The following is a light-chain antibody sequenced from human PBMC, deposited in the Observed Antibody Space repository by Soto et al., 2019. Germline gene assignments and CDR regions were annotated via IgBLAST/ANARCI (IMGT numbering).Light chain of an antibody. CDR1: QSVSSSD. Sequence: EVVLTQSPGTLSLSPGERATLSCRASQSVSSSDLAWYQQKPGQAPRLLISGASNRATGTPDRFSGSGSGTDVTRTITSLEPEYFAVFYCHQYGISPPTFGQGTKVEI. CDR2: GAS. J-gene: IGKJ1*01. CDR3: HQYGISPPT. V-gene: IGKV3-20*01.